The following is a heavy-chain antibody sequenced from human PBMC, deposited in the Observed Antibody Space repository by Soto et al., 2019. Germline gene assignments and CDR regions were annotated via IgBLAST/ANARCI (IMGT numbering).Heavy chain of an antibody. D-gene: IGHD3-16*02. CDR1: CYTLTRYG. Sequence: GASVKVSCKASCYTLTRYGIRWVGQAPGQGLEWMGWISAYNGNTNYAQKLQGRVTMTTDTSTSTAYMELRSLRSDDTAVYYCAREGGPIMITFGGVIGPNYYYYGMDVWGQGTTVTVSS. CDR2: ISAYNGNT. CDR3: AREGGPIMITFGGVIGPNYYYYGMDV. V-gene: IGHV1-18*01. J-gene: IGHJ6*02.